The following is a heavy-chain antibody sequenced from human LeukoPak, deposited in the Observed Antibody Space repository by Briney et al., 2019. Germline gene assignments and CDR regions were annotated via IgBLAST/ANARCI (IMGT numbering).Heavy chain of an antibody. V-gene: IGHV3-21*01. Sequence: GGSLRLSCAASGFTFSSYSMNWVRQAPGKGLEWLSSISGSSSYIYYADSVKGRFTISRDNARISLYLQMKSLRAEDTAVYYCARTPSIVGYTSRELGHWYFDLWGRGTPVTVSS. J-gene: IGHJ2*01. CDR3: ARTPSIVGYTSRELGHWYFDL. CDR1: GFTFSSYS. D-gene: IGHD6-13*01. CDR2: ISGSSSYI.